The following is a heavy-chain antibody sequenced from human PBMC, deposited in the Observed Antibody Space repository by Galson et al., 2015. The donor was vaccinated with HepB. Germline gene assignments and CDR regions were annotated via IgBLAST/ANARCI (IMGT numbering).Heavy chain of an antibody. Sequence: SLRLSCAASGFTFSNYAMSWVRQPPEEGLEWVSGIGASGDMTYYVDSVKGRFTISRDNSENTLYLQMDSLRAEDTAVYYCAKRHGWTYYSAFDIWGQGTVVTVSS. CDR3: AKRHGWTYYSAFDI. D-gene: IGHD1-26*01. V-gene: IGHV3-23*01. J-gene: IGHJ3*02. CDR2: IGASGDMT. CDR1: GFTFSNYA.